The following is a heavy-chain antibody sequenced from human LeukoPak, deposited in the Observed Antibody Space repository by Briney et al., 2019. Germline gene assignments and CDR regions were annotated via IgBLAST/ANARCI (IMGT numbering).Heavy chain of an antibody. Sequence: SETLSLXCTVSGGSISSYYWSWIRQPAGKGLEWIGRIYTSGSTNYNPSLKSRVTMSVDTSKNQFSLKLSSVTAADTAVYYCARVIGYCSSTSCYYWFDPWGQGTLVTVSS. CDR2: IYTSGST. D-gene: IGHD2-2*01. CDR3: ARVIGYCSSTSCYYWFDP. J-gene: IGHJ5*02. CDR1: GGSISSYY. V-gene: IGHV4-4*07.